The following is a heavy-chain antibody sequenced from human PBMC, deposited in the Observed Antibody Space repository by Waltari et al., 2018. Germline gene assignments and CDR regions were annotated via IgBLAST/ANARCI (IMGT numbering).Heavy chain of an antibody. CDR2: ISAYNGNT. CDR1: GYTFTSYG. Sequence: QVQLVQSGAEVKKPGASVKVSCKASGYTFTSYGISWVRQAPGQGLEWMGWISAYNGNTNYAQKLQGRGTMTTDTSTSTAYMELRSLRSDDTAVYYCARDGSYDILTGPGYYGMDVWGQGTTVTVSS. J-gene: IGHJ6*02. D-gene: IGHD3-9*01. CDR3: ARDGSYDILTGPGYYGMDV. V-gene: IGHV1-18*04.